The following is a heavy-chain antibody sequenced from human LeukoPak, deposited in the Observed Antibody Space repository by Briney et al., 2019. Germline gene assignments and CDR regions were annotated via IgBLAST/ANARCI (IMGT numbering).Heavy chain of an antibody. CDR1: VGSIRSSDYY. V-gene: IGHV4-39*01. J-gene: IGHJ4*02. CDR2: VFCSGRA. Sequence: SETLFLTCSIPVGSIRSSDYYWGRIRQPPGKGLEWLGNVFCSGRAHSNPSLKSRVTMSADTSKNQFSRKLNSVTAADTAVYYCARHVDGFSYAFPRYYFDFWGQGNLVIVSS. CDR3: ARHVDGFSYAFPRYYFDF. D-gene: IGHD3-16*01.